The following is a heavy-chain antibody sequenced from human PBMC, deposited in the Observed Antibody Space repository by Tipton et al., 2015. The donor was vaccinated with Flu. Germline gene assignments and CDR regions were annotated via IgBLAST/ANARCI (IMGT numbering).Heavy chain of an antibody. CDR2: ISPNSGGT. CDR3: ARDLGGGGDY. D-gene: IGHD3-16*01. V-gene: IGHV1-2*02. J-gene: IGHJ4*02. CDR1: GFTVSDYY. Sequence: QVQLVQSGAEVKKPGASVKVSCKASGFTVSDYYMHWVRQAPGQGLEWMGWISPNSGGTNYAQNFQGRVTMTRDTSIGTAYMELSSLISDDTAVYYCARDLGGGGDYWGQGTLVTVSS.